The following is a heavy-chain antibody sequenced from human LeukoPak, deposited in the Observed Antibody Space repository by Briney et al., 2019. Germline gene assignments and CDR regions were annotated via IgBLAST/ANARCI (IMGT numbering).Heavy chain of an antibody. V-gene: IGHV1-18*04. CDR3: ARGYHSGWYSFYYYYYMDV. CDR1: GYIFTSYY. J-gene: IGHJ6*03. D-gene: IGHD6-19*01. Sequence: ASVKVSCKASGYIFTSYYMHWVRQAPGQGLEWMGWVSAYNGNTNYAQKLQGRVTMTTDTSTSTAYMELRSLRSDDTAVYYCARGYHSGWYSFYYYYYMDVWGKGTTVTVSS. CDR2: VSAYNGNT.